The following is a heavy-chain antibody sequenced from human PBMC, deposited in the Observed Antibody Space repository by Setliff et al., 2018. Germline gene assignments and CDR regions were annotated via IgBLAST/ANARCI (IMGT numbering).Heavy chain of an antibody. CDR1: GFTFSNSW. CDR2: IKQDGSEK. CDR3: ARGSSGWYGLTDY. Sequence: PGGSLRLSCAASGFTFSNSWMSWVRQAPGKGLEWVANIKQDGSEKYYVDSVKGRFTISRDNAKNSLYLQMNSLRAEDTAVYYCARGSSGWYGLTDYWGQGTLVTVS. V-gene: IGHV3-7*04. J-gene: IGHJ4*02. D-gene: IGHD6-19*01.